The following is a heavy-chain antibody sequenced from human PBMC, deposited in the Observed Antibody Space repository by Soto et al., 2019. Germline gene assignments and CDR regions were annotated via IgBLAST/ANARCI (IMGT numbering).Heavy chain of an antibody. D-gene: IGHD1-26*01. V-gene: IGHV3-7*03. J-gene: IGHJ5*02. CDR2: IKPDGSEK. Sequence: GGSLRLSCAASGFTFTNHWMTWVRRAPGKGPEWVANIKPDGSEKDYVGSVKGRLTISRDNAKNSLYLQMDSLRDEDTAVYYCARGGVGPTRGPCDSWGQGTLVTVSS. CDR3: ARGGVGPTRGPCDS. CDR1: GFTFTNHW.